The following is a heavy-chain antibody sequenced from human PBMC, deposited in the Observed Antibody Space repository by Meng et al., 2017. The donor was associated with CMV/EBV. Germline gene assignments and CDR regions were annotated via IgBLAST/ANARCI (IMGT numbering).Heavy chain of an antibody. CDR3: AKRRTGYSSGEDD. J-gene: IGHJ4*02. V-gene: IGHV3-23*01. CDR1: GLRFSSYA. Sequence: GGSLRLSCEASGLRFSSYAMNWVRQAPGKGLEWGSIISGSGGSTYYADSVKGRFTISRENSKNALDLQMNSRRAEDTAVDYGAKRRTGYSSGEDDWGQGTLVTVSS. CDR2: ISGSGGST. D-gene: IGHD6-25*01.